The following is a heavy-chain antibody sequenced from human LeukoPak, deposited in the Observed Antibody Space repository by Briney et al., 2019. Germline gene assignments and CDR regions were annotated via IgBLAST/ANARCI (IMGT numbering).Heavy chain of an antibody. J-gene: IGHJ3*02. D-gene: IGHD1-1*01. CDR2: ILHSGDT. Sequence: SGTLSLTCAVSGGSISRSNWWSWVRQPPGKGLEWIGDILHSGDTNYNASLRSRLTISLDKSRNQFSLQLSSVTAADTAVYYCAREIGNEVAFDIWGQGTMVTVSS. V-gene: IGHV4-4*02. CDR3: AREIGNEVAFDI. CDR1: GGSISRSNW.